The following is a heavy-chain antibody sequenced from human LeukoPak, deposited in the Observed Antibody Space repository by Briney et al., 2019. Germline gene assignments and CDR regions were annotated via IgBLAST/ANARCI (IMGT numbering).Heavy chain of an antibody. J-gene: IGHJ4*02. D-gene: IGHD4-17*01. CDR2: ISSSSSYI. CDR1: GFTFSSYS. Sequence: GGSLRLSCAASGFTFSSYSMNWVRQAPGKGLEWVSSISSSSSYIYYADSVKGRFTISRDNAKNSLYLQMNSLRAEDTAVYYCARARGVTTVTPTGYWGQGTLVTVSS. V-gene: IGHV3-21*01. CDR3: ARARGVTTVTPTGY.